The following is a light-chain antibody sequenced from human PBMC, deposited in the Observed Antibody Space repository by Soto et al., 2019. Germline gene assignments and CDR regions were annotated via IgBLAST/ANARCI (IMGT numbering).Light chain of an antibody. CDR3: QQYNNWPRT. Sequence: EIVMTQSPATLSVSPGERATLSCRASQSVSSNLAWYQQKPGQAPRLLIYGASTRATGIPARFSGSGSGADFPLTISSLQSEDFAVYNCQQYNNWPRTFGQGTKVEIK. CDR2: GAS. CDR1: QSVSSN. V-gene: IGKV3-15*01. J-gene: IGKJ1*01.